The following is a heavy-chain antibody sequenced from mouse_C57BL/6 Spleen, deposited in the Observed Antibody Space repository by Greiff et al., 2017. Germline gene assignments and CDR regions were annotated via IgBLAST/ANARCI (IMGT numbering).Heavy chain of an antibody. V-gene: IGHV5-6*01. CDR1: GFTFSSYG. J-gene: IGHJ3*01. CDR3: ARDTAQATTFAY. D-gene: IGHD3-2*02. Sequence: EVKLVESGGDLVKPGGSLKLSCAASGFTFSSYGMSWVRQTPDKRLEWVATIGSGGSYTYYPDSVKGRFTISRDNAKNTLYLQMSSLNSEDTAMYCCARDTAQATTFAYWGQGTLVTVSA. CDR2: IGSGGSYT.